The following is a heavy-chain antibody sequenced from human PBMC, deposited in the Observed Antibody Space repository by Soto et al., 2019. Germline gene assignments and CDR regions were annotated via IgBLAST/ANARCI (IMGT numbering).Heavy chain of an antibody. Sequence: GASVKVSCKASGGTFSSYAISWVRQAPGQGLEWMGGIIPIFGTANYAQKFQGRVTITADESTSTAYMELSSLRSEDTAVYYCARGSSSDNYYYYYGMDVWGQGTTVTVSS. D-gene: IGHD6-6*01. CDR2: IIPIFGTA. J-gene: IGHJ6*02. V-gene: IGHV1-69*13. CDR3: ARGSSSDNYYYYYGMDV. CDR1: GGTFSSYA.